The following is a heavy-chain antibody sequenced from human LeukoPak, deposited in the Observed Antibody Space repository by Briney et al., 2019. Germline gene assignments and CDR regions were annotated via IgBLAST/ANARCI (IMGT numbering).Heavy chain of an antibody. CDR3: ARIRGGPIDY. D-gene: IGHD3-16*01. CDR1: GFTLSTYA. J-gene: IGHJ4*02. CDR2: ISYDGTDT. Sequence: GGSLRLSCAASGFTLSTYAMHWVRQAPGKGLEWVAVISYDGTDTYYADSVKGRLTISRDTSKNSLYLQMNSLRPEDTAVFYCARIRGGPIDYWGQGTLVTVSS. V-gene: IGHV3-30-3*01.